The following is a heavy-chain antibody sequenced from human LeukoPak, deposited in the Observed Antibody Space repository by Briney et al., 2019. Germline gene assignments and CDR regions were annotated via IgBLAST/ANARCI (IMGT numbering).Heavy chain of an antibody. CDR2: AGWAGGTT. CDR3: AKELDTMFFDY. Sequence: GGSLRLSCATSGFTFDRYTIHWVRQAPGKGLEWVSLAGWAGGTTFYSDSVRGRFTISRDSGRKSVYLQMNSLTTDDTAFYFCAKELDTMFFDYWGQGALVTVSS. V-gene: IGHV3-43*01. J-gene: IGHJ4*02. D-gene: IGHD3-10*02. CDR1: GFTFDRYT.